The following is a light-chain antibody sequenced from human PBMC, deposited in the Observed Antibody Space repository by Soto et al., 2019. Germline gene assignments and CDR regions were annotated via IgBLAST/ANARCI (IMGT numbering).Light chain of an antibody. Sequence: QSALTQPPSASGSPGQSVTISCTGTSSDVGGYNYVSWYQQHPGKAPKLMIYEVSKRPSGVPDRFSGSKSGNTASLTVSGLQAEDEADYYCFSHRGGDSHVFGTGTQLTVL. CDR3: FSHRGGDSHV. J-gene: IGLJ1*01. V-gene: IGLV2-8*01. CDR2: EVS. CDR1: SSDVGGYNY.